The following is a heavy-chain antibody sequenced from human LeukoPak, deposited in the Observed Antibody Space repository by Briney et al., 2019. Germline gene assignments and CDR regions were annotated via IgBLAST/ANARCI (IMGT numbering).Heavy chain of an antibody. V-gene: IGHV3-20*04. CDR1: GFTFDDYG. D-gene: IGHD5-18*01. CDR3: ARALRRYSYDYPSPDY. Sequence: AGGSLRLSCAASGFTFDDYGMSWVRQAPGKGLEWVSGINWSGGSTGYAASVKGRFTISRDNAKKSLYPLMNSLRAEDTALYYCARALRRYSYDYPSPDYWGQGTLVTVSS. J-gene: IGHJ4*02. CDR2: INWSGGST.